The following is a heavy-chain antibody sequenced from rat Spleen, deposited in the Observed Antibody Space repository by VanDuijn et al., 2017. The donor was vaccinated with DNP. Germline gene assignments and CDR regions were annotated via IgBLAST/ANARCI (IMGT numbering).Heavy chain of an antibody. Sequence: EVQLVESGGGLVQPGRSLKLSCAASGFTFSNYGMAWVRQAPTKGLEWVASIGTDGNNNDFRDSVKGRFTISRDNAKNTQYLQMDSLRSEDTATYYCATSLTGRAWGQGVMVTVSS. CDR2: IGTDGNNN. J-gene: IGHJ2*01. CDR1: GFTFSNYG. CDR3: ATSLTGRA. V-gene: IGHV5S13*01. D-gene: IGHD5-1*01.